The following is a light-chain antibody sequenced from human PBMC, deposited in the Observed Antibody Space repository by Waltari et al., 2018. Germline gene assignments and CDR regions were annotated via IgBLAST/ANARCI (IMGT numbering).Light chain of an antibody. CDR1: SAHIPNV. Sequence: QLVLTQSPPASASLGASVKLTCTLTSAHIPNVIAWPQHQPGKGPRFLMKVNSDGSHRKGDDIPDRFSGSGSGPERYLTISSLQSEDEADYYCETGGHGTWVFGGGTKLTVL. J-gene: IGLJ3*02. V-gene: IGLV4-69*01. CDR3: ETGGHGTWV. CDR2: VNSDGSH.